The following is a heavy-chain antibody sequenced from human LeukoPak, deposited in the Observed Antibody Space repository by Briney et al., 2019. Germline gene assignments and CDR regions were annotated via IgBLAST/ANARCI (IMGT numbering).Heavy chain of an antibody. J-gene: IGHJ5*02. CDR1: GYTFSNYG. CDR2: VSAYNGNT. Sequence: ASVKVSCKTSGYTFSNYGVSWVRQAPGQGLEWLGWVSAYNGNTNYARKLQGRVTMTTDTSTGIAYMELKSLRSDDTAVYYCARAGGVSFVARWFDPWGQGSLVTVSS. CDR3: ARAGGVSFVARWFDP. D-gene: IGHD3-16*01. V-gene: IGHV1-18*01.